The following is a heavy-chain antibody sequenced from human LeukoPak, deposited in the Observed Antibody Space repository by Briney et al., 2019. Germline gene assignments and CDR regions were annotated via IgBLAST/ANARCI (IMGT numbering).Heavy chain of an antibody. CDR2: IYSGGST. D-gene: IGHD3-16*01. CDR1: GFTVSSNY. CDR3: AVAGDYVWGPQSGAFDI. Sequence: GGSLRLSCAASGFTVSSNYMSWVRQAPGKGLEWVSVIYSGGSTYYADSVKGRFTISRDNSKNTLYLQMNSLRAEDTAVYYCAVAGDYVWGPQSGAFDIWGQGTMVTVSS. V-gene: IGHV3-53*01. J-gene: IGHJ3*02.